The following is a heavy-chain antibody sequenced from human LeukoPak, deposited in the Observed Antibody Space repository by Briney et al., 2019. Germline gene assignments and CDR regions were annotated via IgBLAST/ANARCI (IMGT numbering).Heavy chain of an antibody. Sequence: PSETLSLTCTVSGVSITTYYWSWIRQPPGKGLEWIGYIYHSGSTNYNPSLKSRVTISVDTSKNEFSLKLSSVTAADTAVYYCARISIAAAGHFDYWGQGTLVTVSS. D-gene: IGHD6-13*01. CDR1: GVSITTYY. J-gene: IGHJ4*02. CDR2: IYHSGST. V-gene: IGHV4-59*13. CDR3: ARISIAAAGHFDY.